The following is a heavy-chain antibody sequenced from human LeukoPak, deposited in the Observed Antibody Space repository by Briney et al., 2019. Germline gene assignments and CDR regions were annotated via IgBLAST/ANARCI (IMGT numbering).Heavy chain of an antibody. D-gene: IGHD2-21*02. CDR3: ARDWYYAFDF. CDR2: IRSKRDGGTT. Sequence: GGSLRLSCLASGFTFSNTWMNWVRQAPGKGLEWVARIRSKRDGGTTDYAAPVKGRFTISRDDSKNTMYLQMNSLKAEDTAVYYCARDWYYAFDFWGQGTMVTVSS. V-gene: IGHV3-15*07. CDR1: GFTFSNTW. J-gene: IGHJ3*01.